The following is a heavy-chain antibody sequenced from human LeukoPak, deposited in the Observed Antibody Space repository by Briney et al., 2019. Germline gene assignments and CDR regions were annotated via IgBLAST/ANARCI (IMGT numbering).Heavy chain of an antibody. CDR2: ISYDGSNK. CDR1: GFTSSSYG. V-gene: IGHV3-30*18. Sequence: GRSLRLSCAASGFTSSSYGMHWVRQAPGKGLEWVAVISYDGSNKYYADSVKGRFTISRDNSNNTLYLQMNSLRAEDAAVYYCAKVTYSSSWSRPFDYWGQGTLVTVSS. J-gene: IGHJ4*02. CDR3: AKVTYSSSWSRPFDY. D-gene: IGHD6-13*01.